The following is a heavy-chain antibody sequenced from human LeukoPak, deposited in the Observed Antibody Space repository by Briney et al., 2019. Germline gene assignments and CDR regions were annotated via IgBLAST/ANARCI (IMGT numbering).Heavy chain of an antibody. CDR3: AIGVPTISYYYYMDV. CDR2: IIPIFGTA. J-gene: IGHJ6*03. D-gene: IGHD5-12*01. V-gene: IGHV1-69*05. CDR1: GGTFSSYA. Sequence: SVKVSCKASGGTFSSYAISWVRQAPGQGLEWMGGIIPIFGTANYAQKFQGRVTITTDESTSTAYMELSSLRSEDTAVYYCAIGVPTISYYYYMDVWGKGTTVTVSS.